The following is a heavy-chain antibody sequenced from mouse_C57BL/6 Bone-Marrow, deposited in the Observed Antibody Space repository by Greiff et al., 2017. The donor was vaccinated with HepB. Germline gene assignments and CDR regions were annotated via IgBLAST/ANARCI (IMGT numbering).Heavy chain of an antibody. CDR3: ARDPFYYYGSSPWYFDV. D-gene: IGHD1-1*01. CDR1: GFTFSSYA. J-gene: IGHJ1*03. CDR2: ISDGGSYT. V-gene: IGHV5-4*01. Sequence: EVKVVESGGGLVKPGGSLKLSCAASGFTFSSYAMSWVRQTPEKRLEWVATISDGGSYTYYPDNVKGRFTISRENAKNNLYLQMSHLKSEDTAMYYCARDPFYYYGSSPWYFDVWGTGTTVTVSS.